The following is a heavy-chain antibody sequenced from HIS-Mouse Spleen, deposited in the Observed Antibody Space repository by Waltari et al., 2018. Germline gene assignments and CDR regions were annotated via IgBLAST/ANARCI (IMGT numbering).Heavy chain of an antibody. CDR1: GGSIRSSSYY. CDR3: AREIPYSSSWYDWYFDL. D-gene: IGHD6-13*01. Sequence: QLQLQESGPGLVKPSETLSLTCTVSGGSIRSSSYYWGWIRQPPGTGLEWIGGSYYSGRTYYNPSLKSRVTISVDTSKNQLSLKLSSVTAADTAVYYCAREIPYSSSWYDWYFDLWGRGTLVTVSS. CDR2: SYYSGRT. J-gene: IGHJ2*01. V-gene: IGHV4-39*07.